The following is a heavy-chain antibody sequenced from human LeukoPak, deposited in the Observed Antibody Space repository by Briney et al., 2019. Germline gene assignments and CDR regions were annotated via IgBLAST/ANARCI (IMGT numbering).Heavy chain of an antibody. Sequence: GGSLRLSCAASGFTFSSYSMNWVRQAPGKGLEWVSSISSSSSYIYYADSVKGRFTISRDNAENSLYLQMNSLRAEDTAVYYCARDKLGANFDYWGQGTLVTVSS. CDR3: ARDKLGANFDY. CDR1: GFTFSSYS. J-gene: IGHJ4*02. V-gene: IGHV3-21*01. D-gene: IGHD1-26*01. CDR2: ISSSSSYI.